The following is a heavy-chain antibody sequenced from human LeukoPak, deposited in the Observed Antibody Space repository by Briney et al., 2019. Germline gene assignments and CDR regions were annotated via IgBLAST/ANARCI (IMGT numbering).Heavy chain of an antibody. J-gene: IGHJ4*01. CDR1: GFTFSCSA. Sequence: GGSLRLSCAASGFTFSCSAMHWVRQASGKGLEWVGRIRSKANSYATAYAASVKGRFTIYRDDSKNTAYLQMNSLKTEDTAVYYCTRLARSYNDSSRSRITPDHHFDYWGHGTLVTVSS. V-gene: IGHV3-73*01. CDR2: IRSKANSYAT. D-gene: IGHD3-22*01. CDR3: TRLARSYNDSSRSRITPDHHFDY.